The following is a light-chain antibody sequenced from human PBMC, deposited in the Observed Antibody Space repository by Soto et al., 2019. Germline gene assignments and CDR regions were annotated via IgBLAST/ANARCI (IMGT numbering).Light chain of an antibody. J-gene: IGLJ2*01. CDR1: SSDVGSHNY. V-gene: IGLV2-8*01. CDR3: SSYAGSNNLV. Sequence: QSALTQPASVSGSPGQSITISCTGSSSDVGSHNYVSWYQQHPGKAPKLMIYEVSKRPSGVPDRFSGSKSGNTASLTVSGLQAEDEADYYCSSYAGSNNLVFGGGTKLTVL. CDR2: EVS.